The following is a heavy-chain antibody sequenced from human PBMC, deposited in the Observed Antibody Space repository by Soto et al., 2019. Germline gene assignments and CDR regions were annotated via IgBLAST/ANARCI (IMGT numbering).Heavy chain of an antibody. CDR3: ARSFGETPDY. V-gene: IGHV4-39*01. Sequence: SESLSLTCTVSGASISRTSCYWGWIRQPPGKGPEWIGNVYNSGSTSYDSGSTSYNPYLKSRVTSSVDTSKNQVSLKLSSVTAADTAVYYCARSFGETPDYWGQGTLVTVSS. CDR1: GASISRTSCY. J-gene: IGHJ4*02. CDR2: VYNSGSTSYDSGST. D-gene: IGHD3-10*01.